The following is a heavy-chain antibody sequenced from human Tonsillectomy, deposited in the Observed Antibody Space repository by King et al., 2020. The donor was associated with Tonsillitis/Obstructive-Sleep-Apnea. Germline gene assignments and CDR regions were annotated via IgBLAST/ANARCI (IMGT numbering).Heavy chain of an antibody. D-gene: IGHD3-16*02. CDR1: GGSFSGYY. J-gene: IGHJ4*02. CDR3: ARSSYPVDFDY. V-gene: IGHV4-34*01. CDR2: INHSGST. Sequence: QVQLQQWGAGPLKPSETLSLICAVYGGSFSGYYWSWIRQPPGKGLEWIGEINHSGSTNYNPSLKSRVTISLDTSKNQFSLKLTSVTASDTAVYYCARSSYPVDFDYWGQGALVTVSS.